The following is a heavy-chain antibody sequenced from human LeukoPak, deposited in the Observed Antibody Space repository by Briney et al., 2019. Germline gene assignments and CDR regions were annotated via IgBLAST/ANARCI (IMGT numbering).Heavy chain of an antibody. CDR1: GFTFNSYW. CDR3: ARDLTYYCDSSGYDFDY. CDR2: IKQDGSET. D-gene: IGHD3-22*01. V-gene: IGHV3-7*01. J-gene: IGHJ4*02. Sequence: GGSLRLSCAASGFTFNSYWMSWVRQAPGKGLEWVANIKQDGSETYYVDSVKGRFTISRDNAKNSLYLQMNSLRAEDTAVYYCARDLTYYCDSSGYDFDYWGQGTLVTVSS.